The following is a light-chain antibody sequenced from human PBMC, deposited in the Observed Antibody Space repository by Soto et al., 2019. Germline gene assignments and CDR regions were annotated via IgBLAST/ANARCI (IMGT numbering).Light chain of an antibody. CDR1: QSVSSY. J-gene: IGKJ1*01. CDR3: QQRSNWPFTWT. V-gene: IGKV3-11*01. Sequence: EIVLTQSPATLSLSPGERATLSCRASQSVSSYLAWYQQKPGQAPRLLIYDASNRATGIPARFSGSGSGTVFTLTISSLEPEDFAVYYCQQRSNWPFTWTFGQGTKVEIK. CDR2: DAS.